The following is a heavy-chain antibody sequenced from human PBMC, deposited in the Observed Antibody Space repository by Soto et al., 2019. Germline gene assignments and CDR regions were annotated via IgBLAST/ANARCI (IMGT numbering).Heavy chain of an antibody. CDR3: ARTRNAHQYYYYGMDV. CDR1: GYSFTSYW. J-gene: IGHJ6*02. Sequence: GESLKISCKGSGYSFTSYWIGWVRQMPGKGLEWMGIIYPGDSDTRYSPSFQGQVTISADKSISTAYLQWSSLKASDTAMYYCARTRNAHQYYYYGMDVWGQGTTVTVSS. CDR2: IYPGDSDT. V-gene: IGHV5-51*01.